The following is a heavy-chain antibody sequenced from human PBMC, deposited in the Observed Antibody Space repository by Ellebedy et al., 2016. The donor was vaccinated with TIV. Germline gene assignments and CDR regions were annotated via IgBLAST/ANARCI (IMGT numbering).Heavy chain of an antibody. V-gene: IGHV3-23*01. CDR2: ISGCGEST. CDR3: ATRGHSIGWFAD. Sequence: GESLKISCATSGFIFSDYAISWVRPPLGKGLEWVSTISGCGESTFAADSVKGRFTISRDFSKRTVYLQMNSLRVEDTAVYFCATRGHSIGWFADWGQGTLVTVSS. J-gene: IGHJ5*02. D-gene: IGHD3-22*01. CDR1: GFIFSDYA.